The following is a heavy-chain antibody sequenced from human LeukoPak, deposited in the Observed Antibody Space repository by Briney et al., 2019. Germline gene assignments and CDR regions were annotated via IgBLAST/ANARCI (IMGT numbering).Heavy chain of an antibody. V-gene: IGHV3-23*01. J-gene: IGHJ4*02. D-gene: IGHD3-10*01. CDR2: ISGSGGST. CDR1: GYTFDSYA. Sequence: GGSLRLSCAASGYTFDSYAMSWVRQAPGKGLEWVSAISGSGGSTYYADSVKGRFTISRDNSKNTLYLQMNSLRAEDTALYYCAKEPASGSCFDYWGQGTLVTVSS. CDR3: AKEPASGSCFDY.